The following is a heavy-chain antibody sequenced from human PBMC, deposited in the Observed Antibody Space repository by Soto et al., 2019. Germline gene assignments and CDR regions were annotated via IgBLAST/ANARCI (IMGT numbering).Heavy chain of an antibody. J-gene: IGHJ3*02. D-gene: IGHD6-13*01. CDR3: ARPSGYSSSWYSAFDI. V-gene: IGHV5-51*01. CDR1: GYSFTSYW. Sequence: ESLKISCNGSGYSFTSYWIGLVRQMPGKGLEWMGIIYPGDSDTRYSPSFQGQVTISADKSISTAYLQWSSLKASDTAMYYCARPSGYSSSWYSAFDIWGQGTMVTVSS. CDR2: IYPGDSDT.